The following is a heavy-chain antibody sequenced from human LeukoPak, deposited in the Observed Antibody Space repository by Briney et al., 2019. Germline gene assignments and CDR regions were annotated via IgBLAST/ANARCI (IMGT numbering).Heavy chain of an antibody. CDR2: ISYDGSNK. J-gene: IGHJ6*03. CDR3: AKEWAAAEYYYYYYMDV. D-gene: IGHD6-13*01. V-gene: IGHV3-30*18. CDR1: GFTFSSYG. Sequence: GGSLRLSCAASGFTFSSYGMHWVRQAPGKGLEWVAAISYDGSNKYYADSVKGRFTISRDNSKNTLYLQMNSLRAEDTAVYYCAKEWAAAEYYYYYYMDVWGKGTTVTGSS.